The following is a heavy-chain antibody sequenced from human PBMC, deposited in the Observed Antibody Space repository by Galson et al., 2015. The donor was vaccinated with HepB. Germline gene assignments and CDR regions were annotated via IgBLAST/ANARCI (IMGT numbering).Heavy chain of an antibody. D-gene: IGHD4-17*01. V-gene: IGHV1-18*04. CDR2: ISAYNGNT. CDR1: GYTFTSYG. CDR3: ARDWYATTVTPWWFDP. Sequence: SVKVSCKASGYTFTSYGISWVRQAPGQGLEWMGWISAYNGNTNYAQKLQGRVTMTTDTSTSTAYMELRSLRSDDTAVYYCARDWYATTVTPWWFDPWGQGTLVTVSS. J-gene: IGHJ5*02.